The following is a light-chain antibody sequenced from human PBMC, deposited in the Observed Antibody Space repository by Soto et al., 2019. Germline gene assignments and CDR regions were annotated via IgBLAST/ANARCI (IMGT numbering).Light chain of an antibody. V-gene: IGKV3-20*01. CDR2: DAS. CDR1: QSVSSSY. Sequence: EIVLTQSPGTLSLSPGERATLSCRASQSVSSSYLAWYQQKPGQAPRLLIYDASSRATGTADRFSGSGSGTDFTLIISRLEPEDFAVYYCQQYGSSPLTFGGGTKVDIK. J-gene: IGKJ4*01. CDR3: QQYGSSPLT.